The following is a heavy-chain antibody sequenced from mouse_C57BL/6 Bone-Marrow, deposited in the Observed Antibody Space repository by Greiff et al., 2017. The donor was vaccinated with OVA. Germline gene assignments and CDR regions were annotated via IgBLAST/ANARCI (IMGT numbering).Heavy chain of an antibody. J-gene: IGHJ1*03. Sequence: QVQLQQSGAELVKPGASVKISCKASGYAFSSYWMNWVKQRPGKGLEWIGQIYPGDGDTNYNGKFKGKATLTADKSSSTAYMQLSSLTSEDSAVYFCARRGYYGSSYVYFDVWGTGTTVTVSS. V-gene: IGHV1-80*01. D-gene: IGHD1-1*01. CDR3: ARRGYYGSSYVYFDV. CDR1: GYAFSSYW. CDR2: IYPGDGDT.